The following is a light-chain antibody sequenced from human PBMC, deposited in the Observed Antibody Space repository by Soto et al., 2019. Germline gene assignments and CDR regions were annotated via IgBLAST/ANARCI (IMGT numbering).Light chain of an antibody. J-gene: IGKJ5*01. V-gene: IGKV3-11*01. Sequence: EIVLTQDASSLYFSPGEGSTLSCRAIESISSQLVWYQQKPGQAPKLLIYDASNRATGVPARFSGSGSGTDYTLTINSLEPEDFAVYYCQQLNVWPPITFGQGTRLEIK. CDR1: ESISSQ. CDR3: QQLNVWPPIT. CDR2: DAS.